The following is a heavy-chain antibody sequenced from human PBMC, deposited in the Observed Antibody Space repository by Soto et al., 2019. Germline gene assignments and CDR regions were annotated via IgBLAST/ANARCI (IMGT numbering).Heavy chain of an antibody. D-gene: IGHD6-19*01. V-gene: IGHV3-30-3*01. CDR1: GFTFSSYA. CDR2: ISYDGSNK. Sequence: QVQLVESGGGVVQPGRSLRLSCAASGFTFSSYAIHWVRQAPGKGLEWVAVISYDGSNKYYADSVKGRFTISRDNSKNTLYLQMNSLRAEDTAVYYCAREGWYSSGWAVDYWGQGTLVTVSS. CDR3: AREGWYSSGWAVDY. J-gene: IGHJ4*02.